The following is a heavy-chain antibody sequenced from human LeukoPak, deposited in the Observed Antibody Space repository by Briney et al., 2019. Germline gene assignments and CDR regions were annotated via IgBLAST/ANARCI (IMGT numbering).Heavy chain of an antibody. D-gene: IGHD1-1*01. CDR2: IDGDGRIT. CDR3: ARDSPRTGP. V-gene: IGHV3-74*01. Sequence: SXXLSCAASXXXXXSXWMHXVXQXPGXGLVWVSHIDGDGRITNYGDSVKGRFTISRDNAKNILYLQMNSLRAEDTAVYYCARDSPRTGPWGQGILVTVSS. J-gene: IGHJ5*02. CDR1: XXXXXSXW.